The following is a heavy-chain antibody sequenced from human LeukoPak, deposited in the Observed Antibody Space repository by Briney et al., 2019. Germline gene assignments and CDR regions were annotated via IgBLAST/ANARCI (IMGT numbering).Heavy chain of an antibody. CDR3: ARYSSGWFWYFDL. Sequence: KPSETLSLTCTVSGGSISSYYWSWVRQPPGKGLEWIGYIYSSGSTNYNPSLKSRVTISVDTSKNQFSLKLTSVTAADTAVYYCARYSSGWFWYFDLWGRGTLVTVSS. D-gene: IGHD6-19*01. CDR1: GGSISSYY. V-gene: IGHV4-59*01. CDR2: IYSSGST. J-gene: IGHJ2*01.